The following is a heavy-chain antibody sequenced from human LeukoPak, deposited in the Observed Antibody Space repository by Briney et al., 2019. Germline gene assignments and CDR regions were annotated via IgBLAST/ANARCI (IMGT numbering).Heavy chain of an antibody. J-gene: IGHJ4*02. Sequence: ASVKVSCKASGYTFTSYGISWVRQAPGQGLEWMGWISAYNGNTNYAQKFQGRVTMTEDTSTDTAYMELSSLRSEDTAVYYCATDLDLYCSGGSCYDYWGQGTLVTVSS. CDR3: ATDLDLYCSGGSCYDY. D-gene: IGHD2-15*01. CDR2: ISAYNGNT. V-gene: IGHV1-18*01. CDR1: GYTFTSYG.